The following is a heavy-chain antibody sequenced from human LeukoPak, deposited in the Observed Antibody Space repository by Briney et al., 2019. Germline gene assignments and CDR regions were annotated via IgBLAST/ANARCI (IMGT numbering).Heavy chain of an antibody. CDR3: ARLQRWLQWGTGFDY. D-gene: IGHD5-24*01. Sequence: SETLSLTCTVSGYSISSGYYWGWIRQPPGKGLEWIGSIYHSGSTYYNPSLKSRVTISVDTSKNQFSLKLSSVTAADTALDYCARLQRWLQWGTGFDYWGQGTLVTVSS. J-gene: IGHJ4*02. CDR1: GYSISSGYY. V-gene: IGHV4-38-2*02. CDR2: IYHSGST.